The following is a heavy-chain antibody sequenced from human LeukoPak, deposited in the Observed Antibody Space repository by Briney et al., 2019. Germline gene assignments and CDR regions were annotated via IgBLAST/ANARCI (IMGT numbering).Heavy chain of an antibody. Sequence: ASVKVSCKASGYTFTGYYMHWVRQAPGQGLEWMGWINPNSGGTNYAQKFQGRVTMTRDTSIGTAYMELSRLRSDDTAAYYCARARMETYYYDSSGYYYGPFDYWGQGALVTVSS. CDR1: GYTFTGYY. V-gene: IGHV1-2*02. CDR3: ARARMETYYYDSSGYYYGPFDY. J-gene: IGHJ4*02. CDR2: INPNSGGT. D-gene: IGHD3-22*01.